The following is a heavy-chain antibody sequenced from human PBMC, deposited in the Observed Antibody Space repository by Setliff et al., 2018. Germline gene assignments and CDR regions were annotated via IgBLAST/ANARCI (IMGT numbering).Heavy chain of an antibody. CDR3: AALMQNQNLIVGAR. J-gene: IGHJ4*02. CDR1: GFTFSTYA. Sequence: GGSLRLSCAASGFTFSTYAMGWVRQSPGKGLEWVSGIIDGGDNRYYADSVKGRFSISRDNSKKTLYLQMSSLRAEDTAVYYGAALMQNQNLIVGARWGRGTLVTVSS. V-gene: IGHV3-23*01. D-gene: IGHD1-26*01. CDR2: IIDGGDNR.